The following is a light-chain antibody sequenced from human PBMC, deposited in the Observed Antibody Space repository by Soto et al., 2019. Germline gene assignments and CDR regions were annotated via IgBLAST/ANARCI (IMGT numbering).Light chain of an antibody. J-gene: IGLJ1*01. CDR3: TSYTASSPFYV. Sequence: QSVLTQLASASGSPGQSIAISCIGVRTDGDGHDYVSWYQQHPGQAPQLIIYDVYNRPSGVSDRFSGSKSGNTASLIISGLQAEDEADYFCTSYTASSPFYVFGAGTKVTVL. V-gene: IGLV2-14*03. CDR2: DVY. CDR1: RTDGDGHDY.